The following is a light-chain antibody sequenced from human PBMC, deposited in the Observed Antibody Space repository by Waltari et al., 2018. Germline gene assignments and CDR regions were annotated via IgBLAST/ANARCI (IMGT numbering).Light chain of an antibody. V-gene: IGKV3-15*01. CDR3: QQYNDWWT. Sequence: EVVMTQYPATLSVPAGGRAPLSCRASTLVLTHLAWYQQKPGQAPRLLIYEASTRATSISARFIGSGSGTEFTLTISSLQSEDFAVYYCQQYNDWWTFGQGTKVQIK. CDR2: EAS. J-gene: IGKJ1*01. CDR1: TLVLTH.